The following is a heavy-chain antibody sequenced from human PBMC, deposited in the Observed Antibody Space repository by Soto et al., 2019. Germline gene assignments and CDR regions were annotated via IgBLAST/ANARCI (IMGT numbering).Heavy chain of an antibody. CDR3: ARRPVTGQLGIDY. J-gene: IGHJ4*02. Sequence: PGESLKVSCKGAGCSFISYWSGWVRQMPGKGLEWMGIIYPGDSDTRYSPSFQGQVTISADKSISTAYLQWSSLKASDTAMYYCARRPVTGQLGIDYWGQGTLVTVS. V-gene: IGHV5-51*01. D-gene: IGHD6-6*01. CDR1: GCSFISYW. CDR2: IYPGDSDT.